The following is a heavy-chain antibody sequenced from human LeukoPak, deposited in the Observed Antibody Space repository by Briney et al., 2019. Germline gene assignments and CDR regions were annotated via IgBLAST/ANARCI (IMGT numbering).Heavy chain of an antibody. CDR2: IYYSGST. D-gene: IGHD2-15*01. J-gene: IGHJ4*02. CDR3: ARLYAKNIVVVVAAAFDY. Sequence: SETLSLTCTVSGGSISSSSYYWGWIRRPPGKGLEWIGSIYYSGSTYYNPSLKSRVTISVDTSKNQFSLKLSSVTAADTAVYYRARLYAKNIVVVVAAAFDYWGQGTLVTVSS. V-gene: IGHV4-39*01. CDR1: GGSISSSSYY.